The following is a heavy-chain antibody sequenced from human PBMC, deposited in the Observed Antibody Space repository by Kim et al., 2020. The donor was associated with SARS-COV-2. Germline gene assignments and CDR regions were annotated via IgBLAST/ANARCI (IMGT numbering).Heavy chain of an antibody. CDR3: ARAAQSIPGYKSSWFPSHFYGLDV. CDR1: GDSINSYY. V-gene: IGHV4-59*13. D-gene: IGHD2-2*02. Sequence: SETLSLTCTMSGDSINSYYWTWIRQPPGKGLEWIGYMYYSGSPTYNASLKGRVTISLDKSKNYFSLNLNSVTAADTAMYYCARAAQSIPGYKSSWFPSHFYGLDVWGRGTTVIVS. CDR2: MYYSGSP. J-gene: IGHJ6*02.